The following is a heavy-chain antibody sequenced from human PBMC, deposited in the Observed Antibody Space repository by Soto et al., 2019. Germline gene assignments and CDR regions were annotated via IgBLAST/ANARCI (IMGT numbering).Heavy chain of an antibody. J-gene: IGHJ4*02. Sequence: PGGSLRLSCSASGFIFSESTIYWVRQDPGKGLEAISAVSTSGRSTYYADSVKDRFTISRDNSKNTLFLQMGSLRPEGTAIYYCVKQAHGLDGVAFDYWGQGTQVTVSS. D-gene: IGHD2-15*01. V-gene: IGHV3-64D*06. CDR3: VKQAHGLDGVAFDY. CDR2: VSTSGRST. CDR1: GFIFSEST.